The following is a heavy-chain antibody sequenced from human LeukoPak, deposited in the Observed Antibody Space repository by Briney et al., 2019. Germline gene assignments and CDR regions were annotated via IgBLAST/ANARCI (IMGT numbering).Heavy chain of an antibody. Sequence: GGSLRLSCAASGFTFSSYGMHWVRQAPGKGLEWVAVISYDGSNKYYADSVKGRFTISRDNSKNTPYLQMNSLRAEDTAVYYCAKDLGVATIWGLGYYYYYGMDVWGQGTTVTVSS. D-gene: IGHD5-12*01. V-gene: IGHV3-30*18. J-gene: IGHJ6*02. CDR2: ISYDGSNK. CDR3: AKDLGVATIWGLGYYYYYGMDV. CDR1: GFTFSSYG.